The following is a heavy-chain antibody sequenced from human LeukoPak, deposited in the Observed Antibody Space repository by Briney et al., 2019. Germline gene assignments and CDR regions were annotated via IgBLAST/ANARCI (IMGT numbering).Heavy chain of an antibody. CDR3: TRDLLGFATTRLSD. J-gene: IGHJ4*02. CDR2: INPNRGDT. D-gene: IGHD4-17*01. CDR1: GYTFTNNY. Sequence: GASVRVSCKASGYTFTNNYIHWVRRAPGHGLEWMGWINPNRGDTNYAQKFQGRVTMTRDTSISTAFMELTRLTSDDTAVYYCTRDLLGFATTRLSDWGQGTLVTVSS. V-gene: IGHV1-2*02.